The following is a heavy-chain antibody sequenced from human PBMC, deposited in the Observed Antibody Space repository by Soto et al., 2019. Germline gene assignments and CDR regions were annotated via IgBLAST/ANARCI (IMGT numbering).Heavy chain of an antibody. CDR1: GGTFSSYA. V-gene: IGHV1-69*12. CDR3: AVIAARPQRNTVDY. CDR2: IIPIFGTA. J-gene: IGHJ4*02. Sequence: QVQLVQSGAEVKKPGSSVKVSCKASGGTFSSYAISWVRQAPGQGLEWMGGIIPIFGTANYAQKFQGRVTITADEATDTASMELSSLRSEDTAVDYCAVIAARPQRNTVDYWGQRSLVTVSS. D-gene: IGHD6-6*01.